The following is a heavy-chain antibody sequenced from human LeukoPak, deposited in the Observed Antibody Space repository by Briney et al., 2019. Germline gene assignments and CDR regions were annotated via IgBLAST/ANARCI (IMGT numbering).Heavy chain of an antibody. D-gene: IGHD2-2*01. V-gene: IGHV1-2*02. CDR3: ARDSCSSTSCLSIDDY. Sequence: ASVKVSCKASGYTFIAYYMHWVRQAPGQGLVWMGWINPNSGGTNYAQKFQGRVTMTRDTSISTVYMELSRLRSDDTAVYYCARDSCSSTSCLSIDDYWGQGTLVTVSS. CDR2: INPNSGGT. CDR1: GYTFIAYY. J-gene: IGHJ4*02.